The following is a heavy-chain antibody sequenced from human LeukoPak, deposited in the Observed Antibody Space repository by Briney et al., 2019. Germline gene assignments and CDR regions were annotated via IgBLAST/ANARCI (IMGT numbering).Heavy chain of an antibody. CDR1: GFTFSNYA. V-gene: IGHV3-23*01. CDR3: AKRVTPITRLYYFDY. D-gene: IGHD3-3*01. J-gene: IGHJ4*02. Sequence: GGSLRLSCAASGFTFSNYAMSWVRQAPGKGLEWVSTVSNSGGSTFHADSVKGRFAISRDNSMNTLYLQLNSLRAEDTAIYFCAKRVTPITRLYYFDYWGQGTLVTVSS. CDR2: VSNSGGST.